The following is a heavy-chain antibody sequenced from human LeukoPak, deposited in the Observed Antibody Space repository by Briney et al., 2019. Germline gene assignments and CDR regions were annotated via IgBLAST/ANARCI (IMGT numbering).Heavy chain of an antibody. J-gene: IGHJ6*03. CDR2: IYTSGST. V-gene: IGHV4-61*02. Sequence: PSETLSLTCSVSGASIGSGSYYWSWIRQPAGKGLEWIGRIYTSGSTNYNPSLKSRVTISVDTSKNQFSLKLSSVTAADTAVYYCARTTEGGYTYDYFYYYYMDVWGKGTTVTISS. CDR1: GASIGSGSYY. D-gene: IGHD5-18*01. CDR3: ARTTEGGYTYDYFYYYYMDV.